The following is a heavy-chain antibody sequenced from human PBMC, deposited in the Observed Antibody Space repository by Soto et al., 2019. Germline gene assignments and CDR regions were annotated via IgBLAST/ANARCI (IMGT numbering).Heavy chain of an antibody. V-gene: IGHV1-18*04. CDR1: GYTFTSYG. CDR3: ARDRIAAAGTSLWVYYYYGMDV. J-gene: IGHJ6*02. CDR2: ISAYNGNT. Sequence: ASVKVSCKASGYTFTSYGISWVRQAPGQGLEWMGWISAYNGNTNYAQKIQGRVTMTTDTSTSTAYMELSSLRSEDTAVYYCARDRIAAAGTSLWVYYYYGMDVWGQGTTVTVSS. D-gene: IGHD6-13*01.